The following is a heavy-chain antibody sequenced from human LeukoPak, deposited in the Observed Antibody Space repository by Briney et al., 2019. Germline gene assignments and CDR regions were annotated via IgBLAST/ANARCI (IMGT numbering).Heavy chain of an antibody. Sequence: GGSLRLSCAASGFTVSSNYMSWVRQAPGKGLEWVSVIYSGGSTYYADSVKGRFTISRDNSKNTLYLQMNSLRAEDTAVYYCASSIAAAGGSYYYYYYMDVWGKGTTVTVSS. CDR1: GFTVSSNY. CDR2: IYSGGST. CDR3: ASSIAAAGGSYYYYYYMDV. V-gene: IGHV3-53*01. J-gene: IGHJ6*03. D-gene: IGHD6-13*01.